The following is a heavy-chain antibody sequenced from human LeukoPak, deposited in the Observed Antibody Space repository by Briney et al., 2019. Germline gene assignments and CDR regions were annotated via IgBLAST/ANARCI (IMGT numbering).Heavy chain of an antibody. J-gene: IGHJ5*02. V-gene: IGHV4-59*08. CDR2: IYYSGST. CDR3: ARLQLHCGSDCYTRWFDP. CDR1: GGSVSSYY. D-gene: IGHD2-21*02. Sequence: PSETLSLTCTVSGGSVSSYYWSWIRQPPGKGLEWIAYIYYSGSTKYNPSLKSRVTISLDRSKDQFSLNLRSVTAADTAVYYCARLQLHCGSDCYTRWFDPWRQGTLVTVSS.